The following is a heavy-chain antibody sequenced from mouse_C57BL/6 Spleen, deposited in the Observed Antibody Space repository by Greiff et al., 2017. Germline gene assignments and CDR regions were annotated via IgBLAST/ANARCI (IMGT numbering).Heavy chain of an antibody. CDR3: ARGYYGSRGLGYAMDY. Sequence: VQLKQSGPELVKPGDSVQISCKASGYSFTGYFMNWVMQSHGKSLEWIGRINPYNGDTFYNQKFKGKATLTVDKSSSTAHMELRSLTSEDSAVYYCARGYYGSRGLGYAMDYWGQGTSVTVSS. CDR2: INPYNGDT. D-gene: IGHD1-1*01. J-gene: IGHJ4*01. V-gene: IGHV1-20*01. CDR1: GYSFTGYF.